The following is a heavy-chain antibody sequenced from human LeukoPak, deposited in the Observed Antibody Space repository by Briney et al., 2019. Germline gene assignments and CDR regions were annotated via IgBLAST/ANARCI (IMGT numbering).Heavy chain of an antibody. CDR1: GFTFSTYT. J-gene: IGHJ4*02. Sequence: GGSLTLSCPASGFTFSTYTMNWVRQAQGKGLEWVSSISSGSSYIYYADSVKGRFTISRDNAKNSLYLQMNSLRAEDTAVYYCASGGEEIDYWGQGTLVTVSS. D-gene: IGHD2-15*01. CDR3: ASGGEEIDY. V-gene: IGHV3-21*01. CDR2: ISSGSSYI.